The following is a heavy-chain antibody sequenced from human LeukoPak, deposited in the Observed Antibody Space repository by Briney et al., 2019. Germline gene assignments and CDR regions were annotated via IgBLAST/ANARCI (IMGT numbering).Heavy chain of an antibody. CDR1: GFTFSDYY. CDR3: AREKGGYYDILTGPDY. CDR2: ISGSGGST. V-gene: IGHV3-11*04. J-gene: IGHJ4*02. D-gene: IGHD3-9*01. Sequence: GGSLRLSCAASGFTFSDYYMCWVRQAPGQGLEWVSAISGSGGSTYYADSVKGRFTISRDNAKNSLYLQMNSLRAEDTAVYYCAREKGGYYDILTGPDYWGQGTLVTVSS.